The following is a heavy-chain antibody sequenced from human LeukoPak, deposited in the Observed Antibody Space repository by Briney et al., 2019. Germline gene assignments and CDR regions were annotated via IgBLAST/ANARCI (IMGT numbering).Heavy chain of an antibody. J-gene: IGHJ4*02. V-gene: IGHV1-2*02. CDR3: ARVGYGGKEGRGYFDY. CDR1: GYTFTGYY. CDR2: INPNSGGT. D-gene: IGHD4-23*01. Sequence: ASVKVSCKASGYTFTGYYMHWVRQAPGQGLEWMGWINPNSGGTNYAQKFQGRVTMTRDTSISTAYMELSRLRSDDTAVYYCARVGYGGKEGRGYFDYWGQGTLVTVSS.